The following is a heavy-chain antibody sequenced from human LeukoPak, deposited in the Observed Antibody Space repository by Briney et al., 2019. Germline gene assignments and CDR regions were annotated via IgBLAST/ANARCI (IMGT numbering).Heavy chain of an antibody. V-gene: IGHV4-34*01. CDR2: INHSGST. D-gene: IGHD2-2*01. J-gene: IGHJ5*02. Sequence: PSETLSLTCAVYGGSFSGYYWSWIRQPPGKGLEWIGEINHSGSTNYNPSLKSRVTISVDTSKNQFSLKLSSVTAADTAVYYCARDRKDIVVVPAEHNSWFDPWGQGTLVTVSS. CDR3: ARDRKDIVVVPAEHNSWFDP. CDR1: GGSFSGYY.